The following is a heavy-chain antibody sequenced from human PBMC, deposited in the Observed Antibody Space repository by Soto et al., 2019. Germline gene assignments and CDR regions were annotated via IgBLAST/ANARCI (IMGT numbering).Heavy chain of an antibody. J-gene: IGHJ6*02. CDR2: IWYDGSNK. D-gene: IGHD3-16*01. CDR1: GFTFSSYG. Sequence: QVQLVESGGGVVQPGRSLRLSCAASGFTFSSYGMHWVRQAPGKGREWVAVIWYDGSNKYYADSVKGRFTISRDNSKNTLYLQMNSLRAEDTAVYYCARESMGYMDVWGQGTTVTVS. CDR3: ARESMGYMDV. V-gene: IGHV3-33*01.